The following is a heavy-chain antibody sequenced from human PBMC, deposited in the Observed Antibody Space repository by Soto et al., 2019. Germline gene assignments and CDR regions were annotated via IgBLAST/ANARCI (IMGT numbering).Heavy chain of an antibody. CDR2: IIPILGTA. CDR3: ARGFPRYYDIPEGSGPSYFDY. D-gene: IGHD3-9*01. CDR1: GGTFSSYA. J-gene: IGHJ4*02. V-gene: IGHV1-69*13. Sequence: SVKVSCKASGGTFSSYAISWVRQAPGQGLEWMGGIIPILGTANYAQKFQGRVTITADESTSTAYMELSSLRSEDTAVYYCARGFPRYYDIPEGSGPSYFDYWGQGTLVTVSS.